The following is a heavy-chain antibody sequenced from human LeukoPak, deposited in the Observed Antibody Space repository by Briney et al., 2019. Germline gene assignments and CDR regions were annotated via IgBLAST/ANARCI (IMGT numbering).Heavy chain of an antibody. CDR2: IYYSGST. V-gene: IGHV4-59*01. J-gene: IGHJ4*02. CDR1: GGSISSYY. Sequence: SETLSLTCTVSGGSISSYYWSWIRQPPGKGLEWIGYIYYSGSTNYNPSLKSRVTISVDTSKNQFSLKLSSVTAADTAVYYCARGLGYWGQGTLVTVSS. CDR3: ARGLGY.